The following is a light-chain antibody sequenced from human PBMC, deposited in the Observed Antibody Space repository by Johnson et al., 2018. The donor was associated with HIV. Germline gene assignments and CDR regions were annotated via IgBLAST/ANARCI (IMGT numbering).Light chain of an antibody. Sequence: SVLTQPPSASGTPGQRITISCSGSSSNIGSNPVNWYQQFPGTAPKVLIYSNNQRPSGVPDRFSGSKSGTSASLAISGLQSEDEADYYCAAWDDSLNGSYVFGTGTKVTVL. CDR3: AAWDDSLNGSYV. CDR2: SNN. V-gene: IGLV1-44*01. CDR1: SSNIGSNP. J-gene: IGLJ1*01.